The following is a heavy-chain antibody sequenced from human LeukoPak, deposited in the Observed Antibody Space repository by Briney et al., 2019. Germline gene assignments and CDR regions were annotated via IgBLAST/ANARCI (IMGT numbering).Heavy chain of an antibody. CDR2: ISSNGGST. D-gene: IGHD3-10*01. CDR3: AKDSDDYYGSGSECDY. J-gene: IGHJ4*02. Sequence: GGSLRLSCAASGFTFSSYAMHWVRQAPGKGLEYVSAISSNGGSTYYANSVKGRFTISRDNSKNTLYLQMGSLRAEDMAVYYCAKDSDDYYGSGSECDYWGQGTLVTVSS. CDR1: GFTFSSYA. V-gene: IGHV3-64*01.